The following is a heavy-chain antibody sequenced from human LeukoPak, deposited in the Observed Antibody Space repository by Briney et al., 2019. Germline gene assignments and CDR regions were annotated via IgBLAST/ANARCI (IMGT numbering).Heavy chain of an antibody. Sequence: SETLSLTCTVSGGSISSYYWSWIRQPPGKGLEWMGYIHYSGSTKYNPYLKRRVTISVDTSKNEFPLKLRSVTAADTAVYYCARSDRDRGYYFDYWGQGTLVTVSS. CDR3: ARSDRDRGYYFDY. D-gene: IGHD1-14*01. J-gene: IGHJ4*02. CDR2: IHYSGST. V-gene: IGHV4-59*01. CDR1: GGSISSYY.